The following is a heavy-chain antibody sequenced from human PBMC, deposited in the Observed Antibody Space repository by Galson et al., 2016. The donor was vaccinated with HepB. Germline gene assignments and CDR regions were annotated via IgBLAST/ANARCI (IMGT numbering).Heavy chain of an antibody. J-gene: IGHJ5*02. Sequence: SVKVSCKVSGYTLSELSMHWVRQAPGKGLEWMGGFDPEVGEVIYSQSFQGRVTMTEDKSTDTAYMDLSSLRSEDTAIYYCTSDLLSLPRGNWFDPWGQGTLVTVSS. CDR1: GYTLSELS. CDR2: FDPEVGEV. CDR3: TSDLLSLPRGNWFDP. D-gene: IGHD2-15*01. V-gene: IGHV1-24*01.